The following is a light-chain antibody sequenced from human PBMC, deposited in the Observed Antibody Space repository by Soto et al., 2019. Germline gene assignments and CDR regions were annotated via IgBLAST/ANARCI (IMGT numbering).Light chain of an antibody. Sequence: EIVMTQSPDTLSVSPGEVATLSCSVSQSVSSSYLAWYQQKPGQAPRLLIYGTSTRATGIPVRFSGSGSGTDFTLTISSLQPEDFAVYFCHQDFNLPWTFGQGTKVDIK. CDR2: GTS. V-gene: IGKV3D-7*01. J-gene: IGKJ1*01. CDR1: QSVSSSY. CDR3: HQDFNLPWT.